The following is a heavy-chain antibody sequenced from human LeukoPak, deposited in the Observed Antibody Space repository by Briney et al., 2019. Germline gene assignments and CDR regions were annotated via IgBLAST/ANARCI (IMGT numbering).Heavy chain of an antibody. CDR2: INPNSGGT. CDR1: GYTFTGYY. CDR3: ASPPVHYYDSSGYYDAFDI. Sequence: ASVKVSCKASGYTFTGYYMPWVRQAPGQGLEWMGRINPNSGGTNYAQKFQGRVTVTRDTSISTAYMELSRLRSDDTAVYYCASPPVHYYDSSGYYDAFDIWGQGTMVTVSS. J-gene: IGHJ3*02. D-gene: IGHD3-22*01. V-gene: IGHV1-2*06.